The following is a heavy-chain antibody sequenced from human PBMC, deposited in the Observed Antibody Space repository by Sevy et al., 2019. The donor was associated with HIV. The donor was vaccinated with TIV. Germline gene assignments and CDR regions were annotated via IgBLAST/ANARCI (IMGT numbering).Heavy chain of an antibody. CDR2: ISYDGSNK. CDR3: AKDRFITMVRGVIMGFDY. J-gene: IGHJ4*02. D-gene: IGHD3-10*01. CDR1: GFTFSSYG. V-gene: IGHV3-30*18. Sequence: GGSLRLSCAASGFTFSSYGMHWVRQAPGKGLEWVAVISYDGSNKYYAYSVKGRFTISRDNSKNTLYLQMNSLRAEDTAVYYCAKDRFITMVRGVIMGFDYWGQGTLVTVSS.